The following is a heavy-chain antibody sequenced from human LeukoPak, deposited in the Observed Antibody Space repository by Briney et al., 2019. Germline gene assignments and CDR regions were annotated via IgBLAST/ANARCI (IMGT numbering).Heavy chain of an antibody. D-gene: IGHD5-12*01. V-gene: IGHV3-30-3*01. CDR2: ISYDGSNK. Sequence: GGSLRLSCAASGFSFSSYAMHWVRQAPGKGLEWVAVISYDGSNKYYADSVKGRFTISRDNAKNSLYLQMNSLRAEDTAVYYCAREGYSGYEFDYWGQGTLVTVSS. CDR3: AREGYSGYEFDY. CDR1: GFSFSSYA. J-gene: IGHJ4*02.